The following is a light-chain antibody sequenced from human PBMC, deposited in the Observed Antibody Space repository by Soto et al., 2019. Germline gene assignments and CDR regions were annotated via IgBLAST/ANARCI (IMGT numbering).Light chain of an antibody. V-gene: IGLV2-11*01. CDR3: CSYAVNPLWV. Sequence: QSALTQPRSVSGSPGQSVTISCTGTSSDVGGYNYVSWYQQHPGKAPKLMIYDVSKWPSGVPDRFSGSKSGNTASLTISGLQAEDEADYYCCSYAVNPLWVFGGESKLPV. CDR1: SSDVGGYNY. CDR2: DVS. J-gene: IGLJ3*02.